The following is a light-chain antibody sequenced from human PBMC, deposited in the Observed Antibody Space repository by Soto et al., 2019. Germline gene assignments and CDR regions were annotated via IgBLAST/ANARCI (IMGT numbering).Light chain of an antibody. CDR2: DVS. Sequence: EILFTQFPATLSLSPGERAPLSCRASQNVGSSYLAWYQQKPGQAPSLLIYDVSSRATGIPDRFSGSGSGTDFTLTISRLEPEDCAVYYCQQYVSSPFTFGPGTKVDIK. CDR3: QQYVSSPFT. CDR1: QNVGSSY. J-gene: IGKJ3*01. V-gene: IGKV3-20*01.